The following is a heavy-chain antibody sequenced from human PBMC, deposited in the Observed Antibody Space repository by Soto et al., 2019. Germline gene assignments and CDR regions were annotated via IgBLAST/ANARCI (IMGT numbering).Heavy chain of an antibody. CDR3: ARHEGYSGYDSYYYYMDV. D-gene: IGHD5-12*01. CDR1: GGSISSYY. Sequence: SETLSLTCTVSGGSISSYYWSWIRQPPGKGLEWIGYIYYSGSTNYSPSLKSRVTISVDTSKNQFSLKLSSVTAADTAVYYCARHEGYSGYDSYYYYMDVWGKGTTVTVSS. J-gene: IGHJ6*03. CDR2: IYYSGST. V-gene: IGHV4-59*08.